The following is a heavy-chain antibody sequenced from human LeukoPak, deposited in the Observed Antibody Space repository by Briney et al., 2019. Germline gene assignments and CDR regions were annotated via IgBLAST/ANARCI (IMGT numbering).Heavy chain of an antibody. V-gene: IGHV3-74*01. CDR1: GFTFSSYA. CDR3: ARGYSSSWYNWLDP. Sequence: GGSLRLSCAASGFTFSSYAMSWVRQAPGKGLVWVSQINNDGSTTRYADSVKGRFTISRDNAENTLYLQMNSLRAEDAAVYYCARGYSSSWYNWLDPWGQGTLVTVSS. D-gene: IGHD6-13*01. J-gene: IGHJ5*02. CDR2: INNDGSTT.